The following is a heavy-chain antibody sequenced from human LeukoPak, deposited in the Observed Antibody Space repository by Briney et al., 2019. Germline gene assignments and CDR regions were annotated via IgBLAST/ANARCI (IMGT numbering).Heavy chain of an antibody. D-gene: IGHD3-16*02. V-gene: IGHV4-59*01. CDR1: GGSMSSYY. CDR3: ARGGGYDYVWGSYRGDDAFDI. Sequence: SETLSLTCTVSGGSMSSYYWSWIRQPPGKGLEWIGYIYYSGSTNYNPSLKSRVTISVDTSKNQFSLKLSSVTAADTAVYYCARGGGYDYVWGSYRGDDAFDIWGQGTMVTVSS. CDR2: IYYSGST. J-gene: IGHJ3*02.